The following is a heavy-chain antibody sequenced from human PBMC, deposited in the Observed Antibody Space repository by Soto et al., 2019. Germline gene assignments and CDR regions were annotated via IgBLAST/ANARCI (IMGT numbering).Heavy chain of an antibody. D-gene: IGHD1-26*01. V-gene: IGHV3-23*01. CDR1: GFTFSSYA. J-gene: IGHJ4*02. Sequence: EVQLLESGGGLVQPGGSLRLSCAASGFTFSSYAMRWVRQAPVKGLEWVSAISGSGGSTYYADSVKGRFTISRDNSKNALYLQMISLRAEGTAVYYCARRGSGSYDDYWGQGTLVTVSS. CDR2: ISGSGGST. CDR3: ARRGSGSYDDY.